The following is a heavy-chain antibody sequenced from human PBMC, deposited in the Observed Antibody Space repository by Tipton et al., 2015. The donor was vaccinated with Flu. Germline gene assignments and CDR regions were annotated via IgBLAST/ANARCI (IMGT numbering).Heavy chain of an antibody. Sequence: SLRLSCAASGFTFRSYAMSWVRQAPGKGLEWVATISTSGGGITYYADSVKGRFTISRDNSKNTLYLQMNTLRAEDTAVYYCAGYNGWHPVLIYLDSWGQGTLVTVSS. CDR3: AGYNGWHPVLIYLDS. CDR1: GFTFRSYA. D-gene: IGHD5-24*01. V-gene: IGHV3-23*01. CDR2: ISTSGGGIT. J-gene: IGHJ4*02.